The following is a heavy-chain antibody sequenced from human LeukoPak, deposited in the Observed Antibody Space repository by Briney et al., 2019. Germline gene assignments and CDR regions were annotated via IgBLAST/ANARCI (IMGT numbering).Heavy chain of an antibody. Sequence: GGSLRLSCAASGFTFGNHAMSWVRQSPGKGLEWVPAVSHSGGSTYYADSVKGRFTISRDNSKDTLYLQMHSLRAEDTALYYCAKGDSSSYYFHFWGQGVLVTVSS. V-gene: IGHV3-23*01. CDR2: VSHSGGST. J-gene: IGHJ4*02. CDR1: GFTFGNHA. CDR3: AKGDSSSYYFHF. D-gene: IGHD6-6*01.